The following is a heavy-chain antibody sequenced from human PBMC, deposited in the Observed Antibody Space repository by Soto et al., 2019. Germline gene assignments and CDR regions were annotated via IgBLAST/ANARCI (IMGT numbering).Heavy chain of an antibody. V-gene: IGHV3-30-3*01. CDR3: ARDIVASHDDFDI. D-gene: IGHD5-12*01. J-gene: IGHJ3*02. Sequence: QRLSCAASGFTFSSYAMHWVRQAPGKGLEWVAVISYDGSNKYYADSVKGRFTISRDNSKNTLYLQMNSLRAEDTAVYYCARDIVASHDDFDIWGQGTMVTVSS. CDR2: ISYDGSNK. CDR1: GFTFSSYA.